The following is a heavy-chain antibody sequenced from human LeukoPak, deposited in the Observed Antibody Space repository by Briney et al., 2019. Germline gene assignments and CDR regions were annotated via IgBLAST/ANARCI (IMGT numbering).Heavy chain of an antibody. CDR2: INWNGGST. J-gene: IGHJ5*02. CDR1: GFTFDDYG. CDR3: AGESEAVSRPLWFDP. V-gene: IGHV3-20*04. D-gene: IGHD6-19*01. Sequence: GGSLRLSCAASGFTFDDYGMSWVRQAPGKGLEWVSGINWNGGSTGYADSVKGRFTISRDNAKNSLYLQMNSLRAEDTALYYCAGESEAVSRPLWFDPWGQGTLVTVSS.